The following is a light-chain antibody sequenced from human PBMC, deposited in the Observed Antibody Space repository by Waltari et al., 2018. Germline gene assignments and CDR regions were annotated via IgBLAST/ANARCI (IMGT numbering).Light chain of an antibody. CDR2: DAS. CDR1: QIVSSW. CDR3: QQYDSYVYT. J-gene: IGKJ2*01. Sequence: DIQMTQSPSTLSASVGDTVTITCRASQIVSSWLSWYQQKAGKAPTVLIYDASDLESGVPSRFSGSGSYTEFTLTISNLQPDDFATYYCQQYDSYVYTFGQGTKLEIK. V-gene: IGKV1-5*01.